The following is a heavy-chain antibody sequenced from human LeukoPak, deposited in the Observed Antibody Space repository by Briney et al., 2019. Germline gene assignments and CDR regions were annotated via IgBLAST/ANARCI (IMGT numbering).Heavy chain of an antibody. Sequence: PGGSLRLSCAASGFTFSNYAMSWVRQAPGKGLEWVSGISGSGGSTYYADSVKGRFTIFRDDSKNSLYLEMNSLRAEDTAVYFCARIVLTPPYGMDVWGQGTTVTVSS. V-gene: IGHV3-23*01. CDR2: ISGSGGST. J-gene: IGHJ6*02. CDR3: ARIVLTPPYGMDV. CDR1: GFTFSNYA. D-gene: IGHD2/OR15-2a*01.